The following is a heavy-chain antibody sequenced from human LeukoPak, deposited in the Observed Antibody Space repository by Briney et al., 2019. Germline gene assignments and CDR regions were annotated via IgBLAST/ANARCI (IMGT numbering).Heavy chain of an antibody. J-gene: IGHJ5*02. CDR1: GFTFTSYS. CDR2: ISSSSSYI. Sequence: GGSLRLSCAASGFTFTSYSMNWVRQAPGKGLEWVSSISSSSSYIYYADSVKGRFTISRDNAKNSLFLQMNSLRAEDTAVYYCARDASRYCSSTSCPFDPWGQGTLVTLSS. D-gene: IGHD2-2*01. V-gene: IGHV3-21*01. CDR3: ARDASRYCSSTSCPFDP.